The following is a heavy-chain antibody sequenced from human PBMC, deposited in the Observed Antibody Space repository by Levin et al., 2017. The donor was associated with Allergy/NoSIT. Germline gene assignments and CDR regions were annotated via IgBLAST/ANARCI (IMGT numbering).Heavy chain of an antibody. CDR1: GFAFSSYG. CDR3: AKVRRELVIATDAFDI. Sequence: SCVVSGFAFSSYGMHWVRQAPGKGLEWVAGISDDGSKKYSADSVKGRFTISRDNFKNTLYLQMNSLRVEDTAVYYCAKVRRELVIATDAFDIWGPGTMVTVSS. V-gene: IGHV3-30*18. J-gene: IGHJ3*02. CDR2: ISDDGSKK. D-gene: IGHD3-9*01.